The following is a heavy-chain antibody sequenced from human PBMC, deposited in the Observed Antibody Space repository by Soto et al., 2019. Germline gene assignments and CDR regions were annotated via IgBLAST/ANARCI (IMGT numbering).Heavy chain of an antibody. V-gene: IGHV3-30*18. Sequence: SLRLSCAASGFTFSSYGMHWVRQAPGKGLEWVAVISYDGSNKYYADSVKGRFTISRDNSKNTLYLQMNSLRAEDTAVYYCAKEYRAIAAAVYYYYMDVWGKGTTVTVSS. CDR3: AKEYRAIAAAVYYYYMDV. CDR1: GFTFSSYG. J-gene: IGHJ6*03. CDR2: ISYDGSNK. D-gene: IGHD6-13*01.